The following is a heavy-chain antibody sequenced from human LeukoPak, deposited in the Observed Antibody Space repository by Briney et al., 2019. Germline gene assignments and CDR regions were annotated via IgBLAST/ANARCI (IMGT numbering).Heavy chain of an antibody. CDR1: GGSISSYY. CDR3: ASDRIEVDAFDI. D-gene: IGHD2-15*01. CDR2: IYYSGST. V-gene: IGHV4-59*08. J-gene: IGHJ3*02. Sequence: PSETLSLTCTVSGGSISSYYWSWIRQPPGKGLEWIGYIYYSGSTNYKPSLKSRVTVSVDTSKNQFSLKLSSVTAADTAVYYCASDRIEVDAFDIWGQGTMVTVSS.